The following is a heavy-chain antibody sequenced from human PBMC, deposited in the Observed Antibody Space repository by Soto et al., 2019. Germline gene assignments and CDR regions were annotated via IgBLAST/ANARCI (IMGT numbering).Heavy chain of an antibody. CDR2: ISAYNGNT. CDR1: GYSFTSYG. J-gene: IGHJ4*02. D-gene: IGHD3-9*01. Sequence: XSVKVSCKASGYSFTSYGIIWVRQAPGQGLEWMGWISAYNGNTNYAQKLQGRVTMTTDTSTSTAYMELRSLRSDDTAVYYCARDKGANVLRYFDWLTYYFDYWGQGTLVTVSS. V-gene: IGHV1-18*01. CDR3: ARDKGANVLRYFDWLTYYFDY.